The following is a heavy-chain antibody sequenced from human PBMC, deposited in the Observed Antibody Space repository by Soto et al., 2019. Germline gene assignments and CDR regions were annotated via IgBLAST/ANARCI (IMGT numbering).Heavy chain of an antibody. CDR3: ARDSSGRQYYGMDV. CDR1: GFIFSGYS. V-gene: IGHV3-48*02. CDR2: ITTTSSTM. Sequence: PGGSLRLSCTPSGFIFSGYSMNCVRQAPGKGLEWISYITTTSSTMYYADSVKGRFTISRDNAKNSLYLQMNSLRDEDTAVYYCARDSSGRQYYGMDVWGQGTTVTVS. J-gene: IGHJ6*02. D-gene: IGHD3-22*01.